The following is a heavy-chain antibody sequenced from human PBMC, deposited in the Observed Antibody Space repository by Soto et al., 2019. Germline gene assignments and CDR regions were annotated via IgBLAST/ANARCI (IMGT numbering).Heavy chain of an antibody. CDR2: ISYDGSNK. Sequence: QVQLVESGGGVVQPGRSLRLSCAASGFTFSSYGMHWVRQAPGKGLEWVAVISYDGSNKYYADSVKGRFTISRDNSKNTLYLQMNSLRAEDTAVYYCAGGYGFTVTTFPYYYYGMDVWGQGTTVTVSS. V-gene: IGHV3-30*03. J-gene: IGHJ6*02. CDR3: AGGYGFTVTTFPYYYYGMDV. D-gene: IGHD4-17*01. CDR1: GFTFSSYG.